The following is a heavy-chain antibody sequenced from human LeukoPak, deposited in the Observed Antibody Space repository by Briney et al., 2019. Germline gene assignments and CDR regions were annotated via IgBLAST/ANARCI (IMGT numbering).Heavy chain of an antibody. D-gene: IGHD2/OR15-2a*01. V-gene: IGHV3-53*01. J-gene: IGHJ3*02. CDR3: ARISLGAFDI. CDR2: IYSGGGT. CDR1: GFTVSSNY. Sequence: PGGSLRLSCAASGFTVSSNYMSWVRQAPGKGLEWVSVIYSGGGTYYTDSVKGRFTISRDNSKNTLYLQMNSLRAVDTAVYYCARISLGAFDIWGQGTMVTVSS.